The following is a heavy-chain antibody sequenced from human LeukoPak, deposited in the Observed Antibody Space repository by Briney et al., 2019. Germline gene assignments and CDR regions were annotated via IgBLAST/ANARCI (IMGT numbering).Heavy chain of an antibody. Sequence: KSGGSLRLSCAASGFTFSDYYMSWIRQAPGKGLEWVSYISSSGSTIYYADSVKGRFTISRDNAKNSLYLQMNSLRAEDTAVYYCARVSSYYDSSGPWGYWGQGTLVTVSS. CDR3: ARVSSYYDSSGPWGY. CDR1: GFTFSDYY. CDR2: ISSSGSTI. J-gene: IGHJ4*02. D-gene: IGHD3-22*01. V-gene: IGHV3-11*04.